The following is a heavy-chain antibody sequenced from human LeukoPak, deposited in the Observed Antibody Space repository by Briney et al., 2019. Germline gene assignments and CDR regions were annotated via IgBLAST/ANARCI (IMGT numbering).Heavy chain of an antibody. Sequence: SETLSLTCTVSGYSISSGYFWGWIRQPPGKGLEWIGEIYHSGSTNYNPSLKSRVTISVDKSKNQFSLKLSSVTAADTAVYYCASTRYDSSGYRDYWGQGTLVTVSS. J-gene: IGHJ4*02. CDR2: IYHSGST. CDR3: ASTRYDSSGYRDY. V-gene: IGHV4-38-2*02. D-gene: IGHD3-22*01. CDR1: GYSISSGYF.